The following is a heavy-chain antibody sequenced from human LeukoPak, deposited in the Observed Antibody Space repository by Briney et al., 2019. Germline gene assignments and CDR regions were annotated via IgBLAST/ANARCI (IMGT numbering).Heavy chain of an antibody. CDR1: GFTFSRHW. CDR3: ARDANAGYSVNWFDP. J-gene: IGHJ5*01. Sequence: GGSLRLSCAASGFTFSRHWMSWVRQAPGKGLEWVANIKQDGSEKHYVDSVKGRFTISRDNAKNSLYLQMDSLRAEDRAIYYCARDANAGYSVNWFDPWGQGTLVTVSS. V-gene: IGHV3-7*03. D-gene: IGHD5/OR15-5a*01. CDR2: IKQDGSEK.